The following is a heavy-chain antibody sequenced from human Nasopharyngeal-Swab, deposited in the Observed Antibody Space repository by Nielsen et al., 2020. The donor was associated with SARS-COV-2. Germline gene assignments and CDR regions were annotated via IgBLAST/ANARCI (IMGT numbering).Heavy chain of an antibody. D-gene: IGHD3-10*01. CDR3: ARVSDPGSYFWFDP. V-gene: IGHV1-46*01. J-gene: IGHJ5*02. CDR2: INPSSGTT. Sequence: ASVKVSCKASGYTFTSYYIHWVRQAPGQGLEWMGLINPSSGTTTYAQKFQGRVTLTRDTSTNTLYMELSSLRSEDTAVYYCARVSDPGSYFWFDPWGQGTLVTVSS. CDR1: GYTFTSYY.